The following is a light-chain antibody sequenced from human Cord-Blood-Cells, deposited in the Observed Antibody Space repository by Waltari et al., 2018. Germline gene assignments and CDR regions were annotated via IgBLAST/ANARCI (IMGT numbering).Light chain of an antibody. CDR3: SSYAGSNNLV. Sequence: QSALTQPPSASGSPGQSVPISCTGTSSDVGGYNYVSWYQQQPGKAPKLMIDEVGKRPSGVPGRCSGSKSGNTASLTVSGLQAEDEADYYCSSYAGSNNLVFGGGTKLTVL. J-gene: IGLJ2*01. CDR2: EVG. CDR1: SSDVGGYNY. V-gene: IGLV2-8*01.